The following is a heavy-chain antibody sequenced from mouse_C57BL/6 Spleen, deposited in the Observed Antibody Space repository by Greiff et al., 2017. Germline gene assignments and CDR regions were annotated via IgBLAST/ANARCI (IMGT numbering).Heavy chain of an antibody. CDR2: IYPGSGST. D-gene: IGHD1-1*01. CDR3: ARTIYYYGSSHGYFDV. J-gene: IGHJ1*03. Sequence: QVQLQQSGAELVKPGASVKMSCKASGYTFTSYWITWVKQRPGQGLEWIGDIYPGSGSTNYNEKFKSKATLTVDTSSSTAYMQLSSLTSEDSAVYYCARTIYYYGSSHGYFDVWGTGTTVTVSS. V-gene: IGHV1-55*01. CDR1: GYTFTSYW.